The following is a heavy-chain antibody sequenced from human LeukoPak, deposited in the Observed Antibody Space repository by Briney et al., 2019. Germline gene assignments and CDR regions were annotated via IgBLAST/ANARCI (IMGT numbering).Heavy chain of an antibody. CDR2: IKSKTDGGTT. J-gene: IGHJ4*02. D-gene: IGHD3-3*02. V-gene: IGHV3-15*01. CDR3: TKTHFWSGYHDY. CDR1: GFTFSNAW. Sequence: GGSLRLSCAASGFTFSNAWMSWVRQAPGKGLEWVGRIKSKTDGGTTDYAAPVKGRFTISRVDSKNTLYLQMNSLKTEDTAVYYCTKTHFWSGYHDYWGQGTLVTVSS.